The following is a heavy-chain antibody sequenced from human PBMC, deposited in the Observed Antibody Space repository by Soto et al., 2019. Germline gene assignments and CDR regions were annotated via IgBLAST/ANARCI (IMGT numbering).Heavy chain of an antibody. D-gene: IGHD3-16*01. V-gene: IGHV4-59*01. CDR3: ARDMMVPPAGYYYGMDV. CDR1: GGSISSYY. J-gene: IGHJ6*02. CDR2: IYYSGST. Sequence: SETLSLTCTVSGGSISSYYWSWIRQPPGKGLEWIGYIYYSGSTNYNLSLKSRVTISVDTSKNQFSLKLSSVTAADTAVYYCARDMMVPPAGYYYGMDVWGQGTTVTVSS.